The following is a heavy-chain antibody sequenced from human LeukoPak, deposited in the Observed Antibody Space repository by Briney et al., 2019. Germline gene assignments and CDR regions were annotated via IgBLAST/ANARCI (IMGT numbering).Heavy chain of an antibody. CDR1: GGSISSSSYY. V-gene: IGHV4-39*01. D-gene: IGHD4-17*01. Sequence: PSETLSLTCTVSGGSISSSSYYWGWIRQPPGQGLEWIGSIYYSGSTYYNPSLKSRVTISVGTSKNQFSLKLSSVTAADTAVYYCATRPYGDYVSGWFDPWGQGTLVTVSS. J-gene: IGHJ5*02. CDR2: IYYSGST. CDR3: ATRPYGDYVSGWFDP.